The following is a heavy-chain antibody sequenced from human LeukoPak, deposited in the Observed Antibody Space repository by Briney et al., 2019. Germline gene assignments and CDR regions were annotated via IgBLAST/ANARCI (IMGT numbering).Heavy chain of an antibody. Sequence: ASVKVSCKASGYTFTSYAMNWVRQAPGQGLEWMGWINTNTGNPTYAQGFTGRFVFSLDTSVSTAYLQIGSLKAEDTAAYYCARGGITGTPNWFDPWGQGTLVTVSS. CDR3: ARGGITGTPNWFDP. J-gene: IGHJ5*02. V-gene: IGHV7-4-1*01. CDR2: INTNTGNP. CDR1: GYTFTSYA. D-gene: IGHD1-20*01.